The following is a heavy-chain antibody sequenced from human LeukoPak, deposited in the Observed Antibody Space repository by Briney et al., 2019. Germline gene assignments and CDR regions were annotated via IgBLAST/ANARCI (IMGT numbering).Heavy chain of an antibody. CDR1: GFSFGSFG. J-gene: IGHJ4*02. CDR2: ISHEGSFQ. Sequence: GGSLRLSCAASGFSFGSFGIHWVRQAPGKGLEWVAVISHEGSFQSYAESVKGRFTISRDNSKNMVFLQMNSLTSEDTAVYYCARTRQQWQVLDYWGQGTLVTVSS. D-gene: IGHD6-19*01. V-gene: IGHV3-30*03. CDR3: ARTRQQWQVLDY.